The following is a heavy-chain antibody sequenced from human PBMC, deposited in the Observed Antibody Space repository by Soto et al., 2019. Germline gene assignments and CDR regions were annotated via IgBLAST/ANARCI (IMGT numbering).Heavy chain of an antibody. V-gene: IGHV1-8*01. CDR3: ARGQSWYFYGSESYSY. J-gene: IGHJ4*02. CDR1: GYTFTNYD. CDR2: MNPNSGNT. Sequence: ASVKVSCKASGYTFTNYDINWVRQATGQGLEWMGWMNPNSGNTGYAQKFQGRVTVTRDTSITTAYMELSSLTSEDTAVYYCARGQSWYFYGSESYSYWGQGTRVTVSS. D-gene: IGHD3-10*01.